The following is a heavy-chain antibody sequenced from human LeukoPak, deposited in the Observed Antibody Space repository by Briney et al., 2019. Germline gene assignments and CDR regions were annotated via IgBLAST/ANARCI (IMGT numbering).Heavy chain of an antibody. V-gene: IGHV5-51*01. Sequence: GESLKISCKGSGYHFTSYWIGWVRQLPGKGLEWMGIIYPGDSDTRYSPSFQGQVTISADKSISTAYLQWSSLKASDTAMYYCARGHIVGGHYFDYWGQGTLVTVSS. CDR1: GYHFTSYW. D-gene: IGHD1-26*01. J-gene: IGHJ4*02. CDR2: IYPGDSDT. CDR3: ARGHIVGGHYFDY.